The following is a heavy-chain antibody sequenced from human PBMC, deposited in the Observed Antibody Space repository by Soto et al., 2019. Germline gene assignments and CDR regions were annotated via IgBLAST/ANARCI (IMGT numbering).Heavy chain of an antibody. D-gene: IGHD1-26*01. CDR2: ISSSSSTI. V-gene: IGHV3-48*02. Sequence: GGSLRLSCAASGFTFSSYSMNWVRQAPGKGLEWVSYISSSSSTIYYADSVKGRFTISRDNAKNSLYLQMNSLRDENAAVYYCERGSSTRYSGSYGRHGDAFYIWGQGTMVTVSS. CDR3: ERGSSTRYSGSYGRHGDAFYI. CDR1: GFTFSSYS. J-gene: IGHJ3*02.